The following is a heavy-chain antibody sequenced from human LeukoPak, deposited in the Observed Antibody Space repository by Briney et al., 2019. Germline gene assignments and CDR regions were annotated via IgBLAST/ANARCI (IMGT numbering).Heavy chain of an antibody. CDR2: TPYHGVSR. D-gene: IGHD4-17*01. J-gene: IGHJ4*02. V-gene: IGHV3-30*02. CDR3: AKDRHGDYTSDY. CDR1: GFIFGSYG. Sequence: PGGSLRLSCAASGFIFGSYGMHWVRQAPGKGLEWVALTPYHGVSRYYTESVKGRFTISRDNSKSTLYLQMNSLSIEDTAVYYCAKDRHGDYTSDYWGQGPLVIVSS.